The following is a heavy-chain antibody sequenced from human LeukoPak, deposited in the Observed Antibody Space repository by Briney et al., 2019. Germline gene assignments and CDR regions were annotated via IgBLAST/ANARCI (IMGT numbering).Heavy chain of an antibody. CDR1: GGSISSGDYY. CDR3: ARVLSSTIAVAGTDDAFDI. Sequence: SETLSLTCTVSGGSISSGDYYWSWIRQPPGKGLEWIGSIYYSGSTYYNPSLKSRVTISVDTSKNQFSLKLSSVTAADTAVYYCARVLSSTIAVAGTDDAFDIWGQGTMVTVSS. J-gene: IGHJ3*02. V-gene: IGHV4-39*07. D-gene: IGHD6-19*01. CDR2: IYYSGST.